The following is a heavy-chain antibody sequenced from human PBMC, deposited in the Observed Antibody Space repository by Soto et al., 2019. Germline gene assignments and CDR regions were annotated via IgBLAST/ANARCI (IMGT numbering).Heavy chain of an antibody. Sequence: SETLSLTCTVSGDSVRNQYWSWIRRPPGKGLEWIGYIYRSGSTKYNPSLKSRLTISVDTSKNQFSLKLSSVTAADTAVYYCAGFWDYGSGSYAFDYWGQGTLVTVSS. D-gene: IGHD3-10*01. V-gene: IGHV4-59*02. CDR2: IYRSGST. J-gene: IGHJ4*02. CDR1: GDSVRNQY. CDR3: AGFWDYGSGSYAFDY.